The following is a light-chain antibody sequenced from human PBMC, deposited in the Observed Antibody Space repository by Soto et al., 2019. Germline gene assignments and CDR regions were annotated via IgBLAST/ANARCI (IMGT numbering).Light chain of an antibody. CDR3: SSYTSTSTLV. V-gene: IGLV2-14*01. J-gene: IGLJ1*01. Sequence: QSALTQPASVSGSPGQSITISCTGTSSDVGGYNFVSRYQQHPGKAPKLMIYEVSSRPSGVSNRFSGSKSGDTASLTISGLQAEDEADYYCSSYTSTSTLVFGTGTKLTVL. CDR1: SSDVGGYNF. CDR2: EVS.